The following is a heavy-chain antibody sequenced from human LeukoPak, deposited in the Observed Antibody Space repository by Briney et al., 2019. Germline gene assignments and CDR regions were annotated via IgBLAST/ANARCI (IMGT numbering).Heavy chain of an antibody. CDR3: AKRGAEVGASVAPGDY. J-gene: IGHJ4*02. CDR1: GFTLSSYA. CDR2: ISGSGSA. Sequence: GGSLRLSCAASGFTLSSYAMNWVRQAPGKGLEWVSGISGSGSAYYADSVKGRFSISRDKSKNTVYLQMDSLRAEDTAVYYCAKRGAEVGASVAPGDYWGQGTLLTVSS. D-gene: IGHD1-26*01. V-gene: IGHV3-23*01.